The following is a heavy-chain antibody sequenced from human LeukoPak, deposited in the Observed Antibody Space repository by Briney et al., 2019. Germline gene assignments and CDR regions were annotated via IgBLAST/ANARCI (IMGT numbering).Heavy chain of an antibody. CDR3: ARLGQMVRGVITAFDI. V-gene: IGHV5-51*01. Sequence: GESLKISCKGSGYSFTSYWIGWVRQMPGKGLEWMGITYPGDSDTRYSPSFQGQVTISADKSISTAYLQWSSLKASDTAMYYRARLGQMVRGVITAFDIWGQGTMVTVSS. D-gene: IGHD3-10*01. J-gene: IGHJ3*02. CDR1: GYSFTSYW. CDR2: TYPGDSDT.